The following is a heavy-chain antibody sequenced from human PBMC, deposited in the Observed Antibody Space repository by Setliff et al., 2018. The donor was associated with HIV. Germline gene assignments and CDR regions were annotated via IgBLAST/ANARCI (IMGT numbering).Heavy chain of an antibody. Sequence: GGSLRLSCAASGFTFSYFAMHWVRQAPGKGLEWVAVISYDGNVKYYAESVKGRFTISRDNSRDTLYLQMNSLRPEDTALYYCAKDISTGGSSSYYYFGEDVWGQGTPVTVSS. V-gene: IGHV3-30*04. CDR1: GFTFSYFA. CDR3: AKDISTGGSSSYYYFGEDV. CDR2: ISYDGNVK. D-gene: IGHD2-8*02. J-gene: IGHJ6*02.